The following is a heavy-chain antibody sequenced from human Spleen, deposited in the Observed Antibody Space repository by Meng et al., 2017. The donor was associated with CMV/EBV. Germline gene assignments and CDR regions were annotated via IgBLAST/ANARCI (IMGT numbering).Heavy chain of an antibody. D-gene: IGHD7-27*01. CDR3: AREDGDRHWHFDL. CDR1: GFTFSSYW. V-gene: IGHV3-74*01. Sequence: GESLKISCVASGFTFSSYWMHWVRQAPGKGLVWVSRMNIDGSGTDYADSVKGRFSISRDNAKNTLYLQMNSLRAEDMAVYYCAREDGDRHWHFDLWGRGTLVTVSS. CDR2: MNIDGSGT. J-gene: IGHJ2*01.